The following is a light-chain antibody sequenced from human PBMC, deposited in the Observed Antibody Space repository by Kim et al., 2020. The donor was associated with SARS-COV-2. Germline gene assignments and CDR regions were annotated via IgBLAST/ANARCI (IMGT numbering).Light chain of an antibody. CDR1: SSDVGGYNY. CDR3: CSYTSSSRV. Sequence: QSALTQPASVSGSPGQSITISCIGTSSDVGGYNYVSWHQQHPGKAPKLMIYDVSKPPAGVSNRFSGSKTGNTSSLIISGLQAEDEADYYCCSYTSSSRVFGRGTQLTVL. J-gene: IGLJ3*02. V-gene: IGLV2-14*01. CDR2: DVS.